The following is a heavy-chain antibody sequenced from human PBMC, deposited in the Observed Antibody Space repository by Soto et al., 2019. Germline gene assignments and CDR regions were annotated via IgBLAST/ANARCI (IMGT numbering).Heavy chain of an antibody. CDR1: GFTFGSYA. D-gene: IGHD3-22*01. CDR2: ISGSGGST. CDR3: AKYRGIVVIRTAVDY. V-gene: IGHV3-23*01. Sequence: GGSLRLSCAASGFTFGSYAMIWVRQAPGKGLEWVSAISGSGGSTYYADSVKGRFTISRDNSKNTLYLQMNSLRAEDTAVYYCAKYRGIVVIRTAVDYWGQGTLVTVSS. J-gene: IGHJ4*02.